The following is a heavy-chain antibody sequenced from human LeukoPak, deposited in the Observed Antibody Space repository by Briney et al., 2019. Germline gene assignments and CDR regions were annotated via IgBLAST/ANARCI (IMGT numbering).Heavy chain of an antibody. Sequence: PSETLSLTCTVSGGSISSTTYYWGWIRQPPGKGLEWIGSIYFSGSTYYNPSLKSRVTISVDTSKNQFSLKLSSVTDADTAVYYCARVGMWFGEFRFDYWGQGTLVTVSS. V-gene: IGHV4-39*07. J-gene: IGHJ4*02. CDR3: ARVGMWFGEFRFDY. CDR2: IYFSGST. D-gene: IGHD3-10*01. CDR1: GGSISSTTYY.